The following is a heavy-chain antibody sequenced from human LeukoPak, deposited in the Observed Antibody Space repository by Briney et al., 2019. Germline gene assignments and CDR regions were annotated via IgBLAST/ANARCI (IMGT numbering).Heavy chain of an antibody. CDR1: GGSFSGYY. J-gene: IGHJ6*02. D-gene: IGHD4-11*01. CDR2: INHSGST. V-gene: IGHV4-34*01. Sequence: SETLSLTCAVYGGSFSGYYWSWIRQPPGKGLEWIGEINHSGSTNYNPSLKSRVTISVDTSKNQFSLKLSSVTAADTAVYYCARDSPYGNYGYYYYGMDVWGQGTTVTVSS. CDR3: ARDSPYGNYGYYYYGMDV.